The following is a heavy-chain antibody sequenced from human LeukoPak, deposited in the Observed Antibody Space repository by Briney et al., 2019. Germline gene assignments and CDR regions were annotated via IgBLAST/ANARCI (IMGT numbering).Heavy chain of an antibody. Sequence: PGGSLRLSCAASGFTFSSYSMNWVRQAPGKGLEWVSSISSSSSYIYYADSVKGRFTISRDNAKNSLYLQMNSLRAEDTAVYYCARDSGSSSWYSHWFDPWGQGTLVTVSS. V-gene: IGHV3-21*01. D-gene: IGHD6-13*01. J-gene: IGHJ5*02. CDR3: ARDSGSSSWYSHWFDP. CDR2: ISSSSSYI. CDR1: GFTFSSYS.